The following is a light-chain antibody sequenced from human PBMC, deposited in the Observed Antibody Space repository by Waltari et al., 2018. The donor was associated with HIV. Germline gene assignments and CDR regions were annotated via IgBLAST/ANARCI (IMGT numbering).Light chain of an antibody. CDR2: GVT. CDR1: NRHIGFFNL. V-gene: IGLV2-14*01. CDR3: NSYASDDTVV. Sequence: QSALTQPDSVSGSPGQSLTISCTGTNRHIGFFNLVSWYRQYPGTAPQLIIYGVTSRPSGISSRFSGSKSGNTASLTISVLQVDDEADYYCNSYASDDTVVFGGGTKLTVL. J-gene: IGLJ2*01.